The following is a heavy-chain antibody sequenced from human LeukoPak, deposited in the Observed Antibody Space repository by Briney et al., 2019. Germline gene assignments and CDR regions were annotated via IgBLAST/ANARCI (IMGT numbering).Heavy chain of an antibody. D-gene: IGHD6-6*01. CDR2: INWNGGGT. Sequence: GGSLRLSCAASGFTFDDYGMSWVRQAAGKGLEWVSGINWNGGGTGYGDSVKGRFTISRDNAKNSLYLQMNSLRAEDTALYHCARGGVSSSSIPYFDYWGQGTLVTVSS. V-gene: IGHV3-20*01. CDR3: ARGGVSSSSIPYFDY. J-gene: IGHJ4*02. CDR1: GFTFDDYG.